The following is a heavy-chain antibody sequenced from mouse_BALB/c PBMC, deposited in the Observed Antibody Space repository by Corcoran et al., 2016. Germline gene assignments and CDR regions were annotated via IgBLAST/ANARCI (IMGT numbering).Heavy chain of an antibody. V-gene: IGHV1-9*01. CDR2: ILPGSGST. CDR1: GYTFSSYW. D-gene: IGHD2-2*01. Sequence: QVQLQQSGAELMKPGASVKISCKATGYTFSSYWIEWVKQRPGHGLEWIGEILPGSGSTNYNEKFKGKATFTADTSSNTAYMQLSSLTSEDSAVYYCASYYGYDYSIYYWGQGTSVTVSS. CDR3: ASYYGYDYSIYY. J-gene: IGHJ4*01.